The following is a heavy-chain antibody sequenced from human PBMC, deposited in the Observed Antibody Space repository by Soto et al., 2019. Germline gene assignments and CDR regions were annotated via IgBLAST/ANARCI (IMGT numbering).Heavy chain of an antibody. Sequence: AAVKVSCKASGYTFTSYGISWVRQAPGQGLEWMGWISAYNGNTNYAQKLQGRVTMTTDTSTSTAYMELRSLRSDDTAVYYCARAISSIAARPSDYWGQGTLVTVSS. CDR2: ISAYNGNT. J-gene: IGHJ4*02. V-gene: IGHV1-18*01. CDR3: ARAISSIAARPSDY. D-gene: IGHD6-6*01. CDR1: GYTFTSYG.